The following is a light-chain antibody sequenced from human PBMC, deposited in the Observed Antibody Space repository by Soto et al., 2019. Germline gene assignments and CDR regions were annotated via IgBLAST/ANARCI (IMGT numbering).Light chain of an antibody. CDR1: QSVSGSS. CDR3: HQYGSFPRT. J-gene: IGKJ2*02. CDR2: GAS. Sequence: EIVLTQSPGTLSLSPGERATLSCRASQSVSGSSLAWYQLKPGQAPRLLISGASSRATGVPDRFSGSESGTDFTFIISRLEPEDFGMYYCHQYGSFPRTFGQGTELETK. V-gene: IGKV3-20*01.